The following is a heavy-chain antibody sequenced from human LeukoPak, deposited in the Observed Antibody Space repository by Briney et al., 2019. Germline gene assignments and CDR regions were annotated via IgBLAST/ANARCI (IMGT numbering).Heavy chain of an antibody. CDR3: ARDQAIGYSYGLVGDNWFDP. J-gene: IGHJ5*02. Sequence: VASVKVSCKASGGTFSSYAISWVRQAPGQGLEWMGGIIPIFGTANYAQKFQGRVTITADKSTSTAYMELSSLRSEDTAVYYCARDQAIGYSYGLVGDNWFDPWGQGTLVTVSS. D-gene: IGHD5-18*01. V-gene: IGHV1-69*06. CDR2: IIPIFGTA. CDR1: GGTFSSYA.